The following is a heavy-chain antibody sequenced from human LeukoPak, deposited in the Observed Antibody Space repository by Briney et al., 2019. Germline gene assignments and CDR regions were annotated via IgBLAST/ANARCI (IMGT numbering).Heavy chain of an antibody. D-gene: IGHD2-2*02. J-gene: IGHJ4*02. CDR3: ARGAQVVPAAISGYFDY. Sequence: PGGSRRLSCAASGFTFSSYAMHWVRQAPGKGLEWVAVISYDGSNKYYADSVKGRFTISRDNSKNTLYLQMNSLRAEDTTVYYCARGAQVVPAAISGYFDYWGQGTLVTVSS. CDR1: GFTFSSYA. V-gene: IGHV3-30-3*01. CDR2: ISYDGSNK.